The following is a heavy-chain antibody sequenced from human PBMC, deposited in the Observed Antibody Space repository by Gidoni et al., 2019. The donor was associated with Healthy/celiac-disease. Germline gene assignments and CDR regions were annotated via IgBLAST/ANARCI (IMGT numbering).Heavy chain of an antibody. V-gene: IGHV3-66*01. CDR3: ARDQSTQPRFGEEAFDI. D-gene: IGHD3-10*01. CDR1: GFTVSSNY. Sequence: EVQLVESGGGLVQPGGSLRLSCAASGFTVSSNYMSWVRQAPGKGLEWVSVIYSGGSTYYADSVKGRFTISRDNSKNTLYLQMNSLRAEDTAVYYCARDQSTQPRFGEEAFDIWGQGTMVTVSS. CDR2: IYSGGST. J-gene: IGHJ3*02.